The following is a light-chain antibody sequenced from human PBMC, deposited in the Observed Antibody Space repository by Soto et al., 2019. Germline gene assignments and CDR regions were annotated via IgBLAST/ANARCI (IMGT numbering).Light chain of an antibody. J-gene: IGKJ1*01. Sequence: EIVLTQSPGTLSLSLGERAALSCRASQRVSSSYLAWYQQKNGQAPRILIYGASSRDTGIPDRFSGSGSGTDFTLTISRLEPEDFEVYYCQQYGSSPTTFGQGTKVDIK. CDR2: GAS. CDR1: QRVSSSY. CDR3: QQYGSSPTT. V-gene: IGKV3-20*01.